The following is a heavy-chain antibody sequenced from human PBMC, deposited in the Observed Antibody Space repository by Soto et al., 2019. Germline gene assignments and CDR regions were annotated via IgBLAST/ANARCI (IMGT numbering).Heavy chain of an antibody. J-gene: IGHJ4*02. D-gene: IGHD5-18*01. CDR1: GGTFSSYA. Sequence: QVQLVQSGAEVKKPGSSVKVSCKASGGTFSSYAISWVRQAPGQGREWMGGIIPIFGTANYAQKFQGRVTITADESTSPAYMELSSLRSEDTAVYYCARGNRDTAMVGISPPDYCGQGTLVTVSS. V-gene: IGHV1-69*01. CDR3: ARGNRDTAMVGISPPDY. CDR2: IIPIFGTA.